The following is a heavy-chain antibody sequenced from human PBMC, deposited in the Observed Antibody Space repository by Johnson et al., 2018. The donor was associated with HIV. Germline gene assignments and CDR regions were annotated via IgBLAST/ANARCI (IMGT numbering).Heavy chain of an antibody. Sequence: QVQLVESGGGVVQPGRSLRLSCAASGFTFSSYAMHWVRQAPGKGLEWVAVISYDGSNKYSADSVKGRFTISRDNSKNPLYLQMNSLRAWDTAVYYCARGGIAARIDAFDIWGQGTMVTVSS. D-gene: IGHD6-6*01. V-gene: IGHV3-30*14. CDR2: ISYDGSNK. J-gene: IGHJ3*02. CDR3: ARGGIAARIDAFDI. CDR1: GFTFSSYA.